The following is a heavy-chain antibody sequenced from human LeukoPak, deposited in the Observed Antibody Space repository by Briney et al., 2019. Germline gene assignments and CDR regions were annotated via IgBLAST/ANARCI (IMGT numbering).Heavy chain of an antibody. Sequence: PSETLSLTCTVSGGSISSYYWSWIRQPPGKGLEWIGSIYHSGSTYYNPSLKSRVIISVDTSKNQFSLKLSSVTAADTAVYYCAGISLSYYYMDVWGRGTTVTVSS. D-gene: IGHD1-14*01. J-gene: IGHJ6*03. V-gene: IGHV4-59*04. CDR3: AGISLSYYYMDV. CDR2: IYHSGST. CDR1: GGSISSYY.